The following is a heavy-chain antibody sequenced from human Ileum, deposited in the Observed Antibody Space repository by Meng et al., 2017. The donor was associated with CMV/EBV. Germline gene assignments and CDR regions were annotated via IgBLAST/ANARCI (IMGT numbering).Heavy chain of an antibody. V-gene: IGHV3-15*01. J-gene: IGHJ5*02. Sequence: SGFTFRNAWMNWVRQAPGKGLEWVGRIKNKVNGETTDYAAPVKGRFIISRDDSKNTLYLQTSSLRAEDTAVYYCTTWFNDDSGSFYYPWGQGTLVTVSS. CDR1: GFTFRNAW. CDR2: IKNKVNGETT. CDR3: TTWFNDDSGSFYYP. D-gene: IGHD3-22*01.